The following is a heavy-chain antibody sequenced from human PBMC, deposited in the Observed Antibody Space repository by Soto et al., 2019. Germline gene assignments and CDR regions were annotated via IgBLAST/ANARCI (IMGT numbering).Heavy chain of an antibody. Sequence: EVQLVESGGGLVQPGGSLRLSCAASGFTFSSYWMHWVRQAPGKGLVWVSRINSDGSSTSYADSVKGRFTISRDNAXNXXYLQMNSLIDEDTAVYYCARDLADEYYYDSSGYSVWGQGTLVTVSS. CDR2: INSDGSST. CDR1: GFTFSSYW. CDR3: ARDLADEYYYDSSGYSV. J-gene: IGHJ4*02. D-gene: IGHD3-22*01. V-gene: IGHV3-74*01.